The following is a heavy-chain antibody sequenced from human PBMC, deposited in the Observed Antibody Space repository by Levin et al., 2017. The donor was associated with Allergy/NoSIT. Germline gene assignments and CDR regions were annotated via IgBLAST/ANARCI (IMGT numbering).Heavy chain of an antibody. V-gene: IGHV4-39*07. J-gene: IGHJ4*02. D-gene: IGHD3-16*02. CDR2: IYYSGST. CDR1: GGSISSSSYY. CDR3: ARVNNDYVWGSYHSFDY. Sequence: PSETLSLTCTVSGGSISSSSYYWGWIRQPPGKGLEWIGSIYYSGSTYYNPSLKSRVTISVDTSKNQFSLKLSSVTAADTAVYYCARVNNDYVWGSYHSFDYWGQGTLVTVSS.